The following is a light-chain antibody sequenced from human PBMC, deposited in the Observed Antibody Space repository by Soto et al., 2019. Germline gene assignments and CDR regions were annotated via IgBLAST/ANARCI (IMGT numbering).Light chain of an antibody. V-gene: IGKV3-20*01. J-gene: IGKJ1*01. CDR3: QQYGSSSWT. Sequence: EIVLTQSPGSLYLSPGQRATLSCRASQSVSSTYLAWYQQTPGQAPRLLIYVASSRATGIPGRFSGSGSGTDFTLTISRLEPEDFAVYYCQQYGSSSWTFGQGTKVDIK. CDR2: VAS. CDR1: QSVSSTY.